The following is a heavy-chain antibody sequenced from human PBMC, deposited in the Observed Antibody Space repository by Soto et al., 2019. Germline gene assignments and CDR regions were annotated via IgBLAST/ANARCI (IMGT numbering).Heavy chain of an antibody. Sequence: QVQLVESGGGVVQSGRSLRLSCEASGFTFSKYGMHWVRQAPGKGLEWVAVIWYDGSDRWYADSVKGRFSISRDNSKNMMYLQMSNLRVEDTAVYFCARDYASSWCPSYWGQGTLVAVSS. CDR2: IWYDGSDR. CDR3: ARDYASSWCPSY. CDR1: GFTFSKYG. J-gene: IGHJ4*02. D-gene: IGHD6-13*01. V-gene: IGHV3-33*01.